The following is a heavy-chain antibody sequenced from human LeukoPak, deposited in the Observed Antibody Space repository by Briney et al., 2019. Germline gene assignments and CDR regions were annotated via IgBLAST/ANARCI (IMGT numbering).Heavy chain of an antibody. CDR1: GFSFGDYA. CDR2: ISGSGSST. Sequence: GGSLRLSCAASGFSFGDYAMSWVRQAPGKGLEWVSAISGSGSSTYYADSVKGRFTVSRDSSKNTLYLQMNSLRAEDTAVYYCARDRYYGSGSQPDDAFDIWGQGTMVTVSS. D-gene: IGHD3-10*01. J-gene: IGHJ3*02. V-gene: IGHV3-23*01. CDR3: ARDRYYGSGSQPDDAFDI.